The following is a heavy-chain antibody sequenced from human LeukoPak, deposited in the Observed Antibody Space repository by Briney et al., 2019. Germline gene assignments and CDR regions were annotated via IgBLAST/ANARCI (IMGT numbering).Heavy chain of an antibody. CDR3: AKDKGWGYSSYDYYGMDV. D-gene: IGHD1-26*01. J-gene: IGHJ6*02. CDR1: GNYW. V-gene: IGHV3-74*01. CDR2: INSDGSWT. Sequence: PGGSLRLSCAASGNYWMHWVRQAPGKGLVWVSHINSDGSWTSYADSVKGRFTISRDISKNTLYVQMNSLRAEDAAVYYCAKDKGWGYSSYDYYGMDVWGQGTTVTVSS.